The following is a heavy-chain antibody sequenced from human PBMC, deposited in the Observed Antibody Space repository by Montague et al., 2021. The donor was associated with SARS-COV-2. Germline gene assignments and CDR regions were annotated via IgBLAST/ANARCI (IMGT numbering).Heavy chain of an antibody. V-gene: IGHV6-1*01. Sequence: CAISGDSVSSNSAAWNWIRQSPSRGLEWLGRTYYRSRWFNDYAVSIRSRITINPDTSKHQFSLQLNSVTPEDTAVYYCARATEWRGYYYYYYMDVWGKGTTVTVSS. CDR1: GDSVSSNSAA. D-gene: IGHD1-14*01. CDR3: ARATEWRGYYYYYYMDV. CDR2: TYYRSRWFN. J-gene: IGHJ6*03.